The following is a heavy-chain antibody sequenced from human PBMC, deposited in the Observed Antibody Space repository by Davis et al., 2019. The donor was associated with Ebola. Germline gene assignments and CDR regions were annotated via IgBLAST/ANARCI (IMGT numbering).Heavy chain of an antibody. J-gene: IGHJ4*02. D-gene: IGHD6-19*01. CDR2: IYTSGTT. Sequence: PSETLSLTCTVSGGSITSYYWSWIRQPAGKGLEWIGRIYTSGTTNYSPSLKRRVTMSVDTSRNQFSLKLSSVTAADAGLYYCAGIRGQWLQDWGLGTLVTVSS. CDR3: AGIRGQWLQD. V-gene: IGHV4-4*07. CDR1: GGSITSYY.